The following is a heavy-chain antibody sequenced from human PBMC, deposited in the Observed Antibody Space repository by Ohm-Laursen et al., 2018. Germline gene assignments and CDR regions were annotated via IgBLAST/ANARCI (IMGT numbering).Heavy chain of an antibody. CDR1: GFTFGDYA. D-gene: IGHD3-22*01. V-gene: IGHV3-23*01. Sequence: SLRLSCAASGFTFGDYAMSWVRQAPGKGLEWVSVATGSGRYTYYRDSVKGRFTISRDNGKNSLYLQMNSLRAEDTAVYYCARGGSSGYLFNAFDIWGQGTMVTVSS. J-gene: IGHJ3*02. CDR3: ARGGSSGYLFNAFDI. CDR2: ATGSGRYT.